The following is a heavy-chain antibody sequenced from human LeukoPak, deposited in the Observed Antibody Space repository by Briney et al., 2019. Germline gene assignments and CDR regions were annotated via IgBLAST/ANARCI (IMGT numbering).Heavy chain of an antibody. Sequence: ASVKVSCKASGYTFTSYGISWVRQAPGQGLEWMGWISAYNGNTNYAQKLQGRVIMTEDTSTDTAYMEMSRLTSEDTAVYYCATHDHFVVVPDEDHSHNGLDVWGQGTTVIVSS. CDR1: GYTFTSYG. CDR3: ATHDHFVVVPDEDHSHNGLDV. J-gene: IGHJ6*02. V-gene: IGHV1-18*01. D-gene: IGHD2-2*01. CDR2: ISAYNGNT.